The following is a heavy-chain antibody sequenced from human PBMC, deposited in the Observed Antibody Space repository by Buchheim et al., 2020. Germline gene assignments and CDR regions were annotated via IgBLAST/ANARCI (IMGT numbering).Heavy chain of an antibody. J-gene: IGHJ5*02. D-gene: IGHD1-26*01. CDR1: GFTLSDHS. Sequence: EVQLVESGGGLVQPGGSLRLSCEASGFTLSDHSMDWVRQAPGKGLEWVGRSRNKANSYTTEYAASVKGRFTMSRDESKSSLYLQMNSLKTEDTAVYYCARDIGRRFDPWGQGTL. V-gene: IGHV3-72*01. CDR2: SRNKANSYTT. CDR3: ARDIGRRFDP.